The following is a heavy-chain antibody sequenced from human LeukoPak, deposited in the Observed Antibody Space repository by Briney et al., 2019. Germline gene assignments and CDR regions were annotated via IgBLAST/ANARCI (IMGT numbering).Heavy chain of an antibody. D-gene: IGHD3-16*01. CDR1: GFIFNNYD. CDR3: AKRYAYGWNFDY. J-gene: IGHJ4*02. Sequence: GGSLRLSCAASGFIFNNYDMHWVRQAPGEGLEWVALVTSDGSNTYYADSVKGRFTISRDNSKNTVYLQLNSLRAEDTAVYYCAKRYAYGWNFDYWGQGTLVTVSS. V-gene: IGHV3-30*18. CDR2: VTSDGSNT.